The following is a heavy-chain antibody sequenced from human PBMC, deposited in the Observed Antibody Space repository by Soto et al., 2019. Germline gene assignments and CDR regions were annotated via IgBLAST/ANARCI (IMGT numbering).Heavy chain of an antibody. CDR1: GFSLSTSGVG. CDR2: IYWNDEK. V-gene: IGHV2-5*01. Sequence: QITLKDSGPTLVKPTQTLTLTCTFSGFSLSTSGVGVGWIRQPPGKALEWLALIYWNDEKRYSPSLQTRLTITKETSKNPVVLTMTNMDPVDTATYYCALDYLSGQTTFYWGPGPLVTVSS. CDR3: ALDYLSGQTTFY. D-gene: IGHD6-25*01. J-gene: IGHJ4*02.